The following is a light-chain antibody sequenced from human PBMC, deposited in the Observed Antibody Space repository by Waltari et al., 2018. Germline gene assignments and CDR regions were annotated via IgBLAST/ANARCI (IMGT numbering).Light chain of an antibody. CDR3: QQYLTIPYT. CDR2: DAS. V-gene: IGKV3-20*01. Sequence: EIVLTQSPGTVSLSPGERATVSCRASQTVTSSDLAWYQQQPGQAPRLLIYDASRRATGVPDRFSGSGSGTDFTLTISNLQAEDVAVYYCQQYLTIPYTFGQGTKLEIK. CDR1: QTVTSSD. J-gene: IGKJ2*01.